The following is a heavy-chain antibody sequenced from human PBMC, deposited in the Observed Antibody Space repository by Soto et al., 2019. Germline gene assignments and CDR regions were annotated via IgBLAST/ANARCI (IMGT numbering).Heavy chain of an antibody. V-gene: IGHV3-30-3*01. J-gene: IGHJ2*01. CDR2: ISYDGSNK. CDR1: GFTFSSYA. CDR3: ARGAHYYDSSGPDWYFDL. Sequence: QVQLVESGGGVVQPGRSLRLSCAASGFTFSSYAMHWVRQAPGKGLEWVAVISYDGSNKYYADSVKGRFTISRDNSKNTRYLQMTSLRAEDTAVYYCARGAHYYDSSGPDWYFDLWGRGTLVTVSS. D-gene: IGHD3-22*01.